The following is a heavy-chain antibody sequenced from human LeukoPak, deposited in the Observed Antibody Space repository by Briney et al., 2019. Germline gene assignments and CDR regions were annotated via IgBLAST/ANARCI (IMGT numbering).Heavy chain of an antibody. CDR3: AKDSYCGGDCYSPDAFDI. V-gene: IGHV3-74*01. D-gene: IGHD2-21*02. J-gene: IGHJ3*02. CDR2: INPDGSIT. CDR1: GFTFSNYW. Sequence: GGSLRLSCAASGFTFSNYWMHWVRQDPGKGLVWVSLINPDGSITNYADSVKGRFTISRDNAKNTLYLQMNSLRAEDTALYYCAKDSYCGGDCYSPDAFDIWGQGTMVTVSS.